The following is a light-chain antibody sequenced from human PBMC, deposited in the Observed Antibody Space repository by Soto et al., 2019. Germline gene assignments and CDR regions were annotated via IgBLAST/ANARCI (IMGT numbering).Light chain of an antibody. J-gene: IGKJ1*01. V-gene: IGKV3-15*01. CDR1: QKINHD. CDR2: AAS. CDR3: HQYYYWRT. Sequence: EVILTQSPAPLSLSPGGSVKLSCRASQKINHDLTWYQQKSGQAPRILFYAASVRAPGIPVRFSGSGSATEFTLTISSLESEDFAFYYCHQYYYWRTFGQGTKVDIK.